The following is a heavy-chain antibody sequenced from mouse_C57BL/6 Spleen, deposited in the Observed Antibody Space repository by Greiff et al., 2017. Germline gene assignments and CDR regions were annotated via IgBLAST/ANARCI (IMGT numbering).Heavy chain of an antibody. V-gene: IGHV1-69*01. D-gene: IGHD2-4*01. Sequence: QVQLQQPGAELVMPGASVKLSCKASGYTFTSYWMPWVKQRPGQGLEWIGEIDPSDSYTNYNQKFKGKSTFTVDKSSSTAYMQLSSLTSEDSAVYYGSRGNDYDECPFAYWGQGTLVTVSA. CDR2: IDPSDSYT. J-gene: IGHJ3*01. CDR1: GYTFTSYW. CDR3: SRGNDYDECPFAY.